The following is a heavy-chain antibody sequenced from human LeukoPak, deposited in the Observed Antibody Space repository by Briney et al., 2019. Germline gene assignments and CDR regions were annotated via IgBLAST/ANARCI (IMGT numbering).Heavy chain of an antibody. CDR2: VIPIFGTA. Sequence: SVKVSCTASGGTFSSYAISWVRQAPGQGLEWMGWVIPIFGTANYAQKFQGRVTITADESTSTAYMQLSSLRYEDTAVYYCARERPGDDIVTGWPDAFDIWGQGTMVTVSS. CDR3: ARERPGDDIVTGWPDAFDI. J-gene: IGHJ3*02. D-gene: IGHD3-9*01. V-gene: IGHV1-69*13. CDR1: GGTFSSYA.